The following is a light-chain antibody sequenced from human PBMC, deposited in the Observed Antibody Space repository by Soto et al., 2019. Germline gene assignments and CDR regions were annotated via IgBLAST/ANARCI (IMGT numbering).Light chain of an antibody. J-gene: IGLJ6*01. CDR2: EVN. Sequence: QSVLTQPASVSGSPGQSITISCTGTSRDIGSYNRVSWYQQPPGTAPKLIIYEVNNRPSGVPDRFSGSKSGNTASLTISGLQAEDEADYYCNSFTTSSTYVFGTGTQLTVL. CDR1: SRDIGSYNR. V-gene: IGLV2-18*02. CDR3: NSFTTSSTYV.